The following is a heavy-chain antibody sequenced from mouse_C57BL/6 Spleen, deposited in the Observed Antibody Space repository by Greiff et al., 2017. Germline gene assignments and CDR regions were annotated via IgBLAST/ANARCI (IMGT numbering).Heavy chain of an antibody. V-gene: IGHV5-17*01. Sequence: EVQLQESGGGLVKPGGSLKLSCAASGFTFSDYGMHWVRQAPEKGLEWVAYISSGSSTIYYADTVKGRFTISRDNAKNTLFLQMTSLRSEDTAMYYCARYYSNYDDYAMDYWGQGTSVTVSS. D-gene: IGHD2-5*01. CDR3: ARYYSNYDDYAMDY. CDR2: ISSGSSTI. J-gene: IGHJ4*01. CDR1: GFTFSDYG.